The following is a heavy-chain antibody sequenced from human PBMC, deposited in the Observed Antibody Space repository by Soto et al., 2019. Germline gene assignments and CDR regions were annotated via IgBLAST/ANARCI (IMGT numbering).Heavy chain of an antibody. V-gene: IGHV4-59*01. Sequence: SDPLSLTCTFSGGSISIYYWSWIRQPPGKGLEWIGYIYYSGSTNYNPSLKSRVTISVDTSKNQFSLKLSSVTAADTAVYYCARGYSSSWYYYYMDVWGKGTTVT. D-gene: IGHD6-13*01. CDR3: ARGYSSSWYYYYMDV. CDR1: GGSISIYY. CDR2: IYYSGST. J-gene: IGHJ6*03.